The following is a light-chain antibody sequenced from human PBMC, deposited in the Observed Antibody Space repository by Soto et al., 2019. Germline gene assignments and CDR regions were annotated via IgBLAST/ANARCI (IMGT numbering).Light chain of an antibody. V-gene: IGKV1-12*01. CDR3: QQSNSFPFT. CDR2: AAS. CDR1: QDLSTW. Sequence: DIQMTQSPSSVSASVGDTVTITCRASQDLSTWLAWYQQKPGKAPKLLIYAASSLESGVPSRFSGSGSGTDFTLTITNLQPEDFATYYCQQSNSFPFTFGQGTRLE. J-gene: IGKJ5*01.